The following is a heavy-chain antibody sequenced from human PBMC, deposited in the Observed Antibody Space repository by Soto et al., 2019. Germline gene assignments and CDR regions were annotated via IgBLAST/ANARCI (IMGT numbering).Heavy chain of an antibody. V-gene: IGHV4-4*02. Sequence: SETLSLTCAVSGDSISGSQWWSWVRLPPGKGLEWIGEISHTGTTNYNPSLKSRVTMSVDKPKNQFSLNLTSVTAADTAVYYCAGGYCSPTSCYKYFFGNWGQGILVTVSS. CDR1: GDSISGSQW. CDR3: AGGYCSPTSCYKYFFGN. D-gene: IGHD2-2*02. CDR2: ISHTGTT. J-gene: IGHJ4*02.